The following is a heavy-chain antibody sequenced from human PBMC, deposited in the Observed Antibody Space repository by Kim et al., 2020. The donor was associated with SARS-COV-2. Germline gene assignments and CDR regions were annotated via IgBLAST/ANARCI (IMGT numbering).Heavy chain of an antibody. V-gene: IGHV3-30*04. Sequence: GGSLRLSCAASGFTFSSYRMHWVRQAPGKGLEWVASISYDGSNKYYADSVKGRFTISRDNSKNTLYLQMDSLRADDTAVYYCARGYSNTWLTPFDYWGQGTLVTVSP. J-gene: IGHJ4*02. CDR1: GFTFSSYR. D-gene: IGHD6-13*01. CDR2: ISYDGSNK. CDR3: ARGYSNTWLTPFDY.